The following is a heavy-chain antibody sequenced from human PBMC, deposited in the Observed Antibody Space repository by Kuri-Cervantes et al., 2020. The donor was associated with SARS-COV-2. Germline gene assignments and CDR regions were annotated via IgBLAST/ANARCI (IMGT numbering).Heavy chain of an antibody. Sequence: GKSLKISCAAPGFIFRNYGMLWFRQSPGKGLEWVAFTSYDGSNAYYADPVRGRFTVSRDNSKNTLSLQMNGLRAEDTAVYYCAKDIGTLSTNFVTYDYWGQGDLVTVSS. CDR3: AKDIGTLSTNFVTYDY. V-gene: IGHV3-30*18. CDR1: GFIFRNYG. D-gene: IGHD2/OR15-2a*01. J-gene: IGHJ4*02. CDR2: TSYDGSNA.